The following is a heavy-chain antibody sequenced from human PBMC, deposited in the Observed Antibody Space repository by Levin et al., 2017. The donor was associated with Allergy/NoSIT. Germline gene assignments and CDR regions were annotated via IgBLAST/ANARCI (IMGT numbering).Heavy chain of an antibody. D-gene: IGHD1-26*01. V-gene: IGHV3-23*01. Sequence: GGSLRLSCAASVFTFSYYAMSWVRQAPGKGLEWVSAISVSGSGGSTYYADSVKGRFTISRDNSKNTLYLQMNSLRAEDTAVYYCAKDLRDRSRGSYGNWGQGTLVTVSS. CDR2: ISVSGSGGST. CDR1: VFTFSYYA. J-gene: IGHJ4*02. CDR3: AKDLRDRSRGSYGN.